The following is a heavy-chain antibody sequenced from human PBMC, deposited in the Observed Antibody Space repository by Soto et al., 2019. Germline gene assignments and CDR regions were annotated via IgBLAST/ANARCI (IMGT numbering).Heavy chain of an antibody. CDR2: INAGNGDT. Sequence: ASVKVSCKASGYTFTSYAMHWVRQAPGQRLEWMGWINAGNGDTKYSQKFQGRVTITRDTSASTAYMELSSLRSEDTAVYYCARVRGGLLWLGEPDYYIDVWGKGTTVTVSS. CDR1: GYTFTSYA. D-gene: IGHD3-10*01. J-gene: IGHJ6*03. V-gene: IGHV1-3*01. CDR3: ARVRGGLLWLGEPDYYIDV.